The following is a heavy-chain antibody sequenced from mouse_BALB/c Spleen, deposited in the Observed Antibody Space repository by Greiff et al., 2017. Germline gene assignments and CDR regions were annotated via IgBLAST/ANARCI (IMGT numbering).Heavy chain of an antibody. Sequence: EVQVVESGGGLVQPGGSRKLSCAASGFTFSSFGMHWVRQAPEKGLEWVAYISSGSSTIYYADTVKGRFTISRDNPKNTLFLQMTSLRSEDTAMYYCARDGGDRAMDYWGQGTSVTVSS. CDR1: GFTFSSFG. CDR2: ISSGSSTI. V-gene: IGHV5-17*02. CDR3: ARDGGDRAMDY. J-gene: IGHJ4*01.